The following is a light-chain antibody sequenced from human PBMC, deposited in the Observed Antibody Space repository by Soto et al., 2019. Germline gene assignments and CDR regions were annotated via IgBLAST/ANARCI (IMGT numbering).Light chain of an antibody. CDR3: QQFNSWT. Sequence: DIQMTQSPSTLSGSVGDRVTIICRASQTISSWLAWYRQKPGKAPKLLIYKASTLKSGVPSRFSGSGSGTEFTLTISSLQPDDFATYYCQQFNSWTFGQGTKVDIK. J-gene: IGKJ1*01. CDR1: QTISSW. V-gene: IGKV1-5*03. CDR2: KAS.